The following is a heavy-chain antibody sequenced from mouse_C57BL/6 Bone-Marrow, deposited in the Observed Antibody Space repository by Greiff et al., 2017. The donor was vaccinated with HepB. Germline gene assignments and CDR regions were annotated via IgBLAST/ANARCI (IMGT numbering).Heavy chain of an antibody. Sequence: EVHLVESGGGLVKPGGSLKLSCAASGFTFSDYGMHWVRQAPEKGLEWVAYISSGSSTIYYADTVKGRFTISRDNAKNTLFLQMTSLRSEDTAMYYCASWITTVVAHYAMDYWGQGTSVTVSS. J-gene: IGHJ4*01. V-gene: IGHV5-17*01. CDR2: ISSGSSTI. D-gene: IGHD1-1*01. CDR3: ASWITTVVAHYAMDY. CDR1: GFTFSDYG.